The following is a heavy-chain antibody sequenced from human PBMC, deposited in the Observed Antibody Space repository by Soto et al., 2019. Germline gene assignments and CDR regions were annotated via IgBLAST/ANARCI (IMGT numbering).Heavy chain of an antibody. CDR2: IKSKTDGGTT. J-gene: IGHJ3*02. CDR1: GFPFSNAW. Sequence: PGGCLRLSCAASGFPFSNAWMNWVRQAPGKGLEWVGRIKSKTDGGTTDYAAPVKGRFTISRDDSKNTLYLQMNSLKTEDTAVYYCTTFTYYYDSSGYQPLDAFDIWGQGTMVTVSS. D-gene: IGHD3-22*01. CDR3: TTFTYYYDSSGYQPLDAFDI. V-gene: IGHV3-15*07.